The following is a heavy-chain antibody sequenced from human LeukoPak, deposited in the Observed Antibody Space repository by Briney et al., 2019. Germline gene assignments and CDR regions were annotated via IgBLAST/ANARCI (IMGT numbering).Heavy chain of an antibody. J-gene: IGHJ4*02. V-gene: IGHV3-33*01. CDR2: IWYDGSNI. CDR3: ARDSSDFDY. Sequence: GGSLRLSCAAPGFTFSSYGMHWVRQAPGKGLEWVAVIWYDGSNIYYADSVEGRFTISRDNSKNTLYLQMNSLRAEDTAVYHCARDSSDFDYWGQGTLVTVSS. CDR1: GFTFSSYG.